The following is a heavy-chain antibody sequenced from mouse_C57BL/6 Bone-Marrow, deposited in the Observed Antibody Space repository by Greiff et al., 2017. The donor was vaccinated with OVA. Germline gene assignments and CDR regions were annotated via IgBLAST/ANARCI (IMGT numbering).Heavy chain of an antibody. CDR2: INPNNGGT. V-gene: IGHV1-26*01. Sequence: EVKLMESGPELVKPGASVKISCKASGYTFTDYYMNWVKQSHGKSLEWIGDINPNNGGTSYNQKFKGKATLTVDESSSTAYMELRSLTSEDSAVYYCARSPLYYPYELDYWGQGTSVTVSS. CDR1: GYTFTDYY. CDR3: ARSPLYYPYELDY. D-gene: IGHD2-1*01. J-gene: IGHJ4*01.